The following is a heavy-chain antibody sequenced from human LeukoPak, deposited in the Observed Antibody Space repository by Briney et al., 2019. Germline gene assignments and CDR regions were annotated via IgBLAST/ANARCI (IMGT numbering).Heavy chain of an antibody. CDR1: GGTFSSYA. Sequence: SVKVSCKASGGTFSSYAISWVRQAPGQGREWMGGIIPIFGTANYAQKFQGRVTITTDESTSTAYMELSSLRSEDTAVYYCARGMYYDILTGPYYFDYWGQGTLVTVSS. CDR2: IIPIFGTA. CDR3: ARGMYYDILTGPYYFDY. J-gene: IGHJ4*02. D-gene: IGHD3-9*01. V-gene: IGHV1-69*05.